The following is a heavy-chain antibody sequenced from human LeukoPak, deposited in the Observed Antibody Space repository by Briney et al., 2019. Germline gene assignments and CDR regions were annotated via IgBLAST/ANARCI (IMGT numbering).Heavy chain of an antibody. D-gene: IGHD1-26*01. J-gene: IGHJ6*03. CDR3: AKDSKELPLYYYYYYYMDV. V-gene: IGHV3-30*02. CDR1: GFTFSSYG. Sequence: GGSLRLSCAASGFTFSSYGMHWVRQAPGKGLEWVAFIRYDGSNKYYADSVKGRFTISRDNSKNTLYLQMNSLRAEDTAVYYCAKDSKELPLYYYYYYYMDVWGKGTTVTISS. CDR2: IRYDGSNK.